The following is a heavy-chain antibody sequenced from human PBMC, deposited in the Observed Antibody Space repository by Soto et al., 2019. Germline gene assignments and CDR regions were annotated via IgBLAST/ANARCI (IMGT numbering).Heavy chain of an antibody. V-gene: IGHV4-59*01. J-gene: IGHJ4*02. CDR1: GGSISSYY. CDR3: AXATYYYDSSGRSYYFDY. Sequence: SETLSLTCTVSGGSISSYYWSWIRQPPGKGLEWIGYIYYSGSTNYNPSLKSRVTISVDTSKNQFSLKLSSVTAADTAVYYCAXATYYYDSSGRSYYFDYWGQGTLVTVSS. CDR2: IYYSGST. D-gene: IGHD3-22*01.